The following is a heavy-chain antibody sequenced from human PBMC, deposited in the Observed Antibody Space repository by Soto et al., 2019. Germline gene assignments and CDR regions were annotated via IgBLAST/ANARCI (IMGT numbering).Heavy chain of an antibody. CDR1: GGSVSNSNYY. V-gene: IGHV4-39*01. Sequence: PSETLSLTCNVSGGSVSNSNYYFGWIRQPPGKGLEWIGSIYYTGNTYYNPSLKSRVTISVDTSKNQFSLKLDSVTAADTAVYFCERHSIWLLLSDYWGQGSLVT. J-gene: IGHJ4*02. D-gene: IGHD3-22*01. CDR3: ERHSIWLLLSDY. CDR2: IYYTGNT.